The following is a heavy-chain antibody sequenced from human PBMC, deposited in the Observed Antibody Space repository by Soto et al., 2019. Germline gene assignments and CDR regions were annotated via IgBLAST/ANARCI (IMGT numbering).Heavy chain of an antibody. CDR3: AKSPRGEMATD. V-gene: IGHV1-18*01. D-gene: IGHD5-12*01. Sequence: QVQLVQSGGEVKKPGASVTVYCKASGYTFINYHITWVRQAPGQGLEWMAWINTYNGMTDYAQRFQGRVTMTRDTSTSTAYMELRNLGSDDTAVDFCAKSPRGEMATDWGQGTLVTVSS. J-gene: IGHJ4*02. CDR2: INTYNGMT. CDR1: GYTFINYH.